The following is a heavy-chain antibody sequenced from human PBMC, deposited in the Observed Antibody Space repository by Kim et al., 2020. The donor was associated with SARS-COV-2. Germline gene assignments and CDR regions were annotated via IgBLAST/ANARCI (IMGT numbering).Heavy chain of an antibody. Sequence: SETLSLTCTVSGGSISSSSYYWGWIRQPPGKGLEWIGSIYYSGSTYYNPSLKSRVTISVDTSKNQFSLKLSSVTAADTAVYYCASQEVRRYFDWLRPGGWFDPWGQGTLVTVSS. J-gene: IGHJ5*02. CDR2: IYYSGST. CDR1: GGSISSSSYY. V-gene: IGHV4-39*01. D-gene: IGHD3-9*01. CDR3: ASQEVRRYFDWLRPGGWFDP.